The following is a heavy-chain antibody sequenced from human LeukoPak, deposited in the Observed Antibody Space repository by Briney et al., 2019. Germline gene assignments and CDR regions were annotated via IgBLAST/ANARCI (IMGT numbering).Heavy chain of an antibody. CDR3: ARSGTYQHSSAYDY. D-gene: IGHD3-10*01. V-gene: IGHV4-34*01. Sequence: SETLSLTCAVYGASFHNYYWTWIRQPPGKRLEWLGEIGHSGGTNYNPSLSSRVTISLDTSENQFSLRLTSVTAADTGVYYCARSGTYQHSSAYDYWGQGNMVTVSS. CDR2: IGHSGGT. CDR1: GASFHNYY. J-gene: IGHJ4*01.